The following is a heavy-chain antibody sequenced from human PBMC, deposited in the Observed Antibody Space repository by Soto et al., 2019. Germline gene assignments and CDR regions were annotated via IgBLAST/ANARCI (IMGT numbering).Heavy chain of an antibody. Sequence: GASVKVSCKASGGTFSSYAISWVRQAPGQGLEWMGGIIPIFGTANYAQKFQGRVTITADESTSTAYMELSSLRSEDTAVYYCARVEAYCGGDCYYYFDYWDQGTLVTVS. J-gene: IGHJ4*02. V-gene: IGHV1-69*13. CDR2: IIPIFGTA. D-gene: IGHD2-21*02. CDR3: ARVEAYCGGDCYYYFDY. CDR1: GGTFSSYA.